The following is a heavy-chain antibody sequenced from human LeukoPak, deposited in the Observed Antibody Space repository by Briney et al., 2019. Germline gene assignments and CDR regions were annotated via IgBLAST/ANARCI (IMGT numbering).Heavy chain of an antibody. V-gene: IGHV3-30-3*01. CDR2: ISYDGSNK. D-gene: IGHD3-10*01. CDR3: ANWVSGAFDI. CDR1: GFTFSSWP. J-gene: IGHJ3*02. Sequence: GGSLRLSCAASGFTFSSWPMHWVRQAPVKGLEWVAVISYDGSNKYYVDSVKGRFTTSRDNSKNTLYLQMNSLRAEDTAVYYCANWVSGAFDIWGQGTMVTVSS.